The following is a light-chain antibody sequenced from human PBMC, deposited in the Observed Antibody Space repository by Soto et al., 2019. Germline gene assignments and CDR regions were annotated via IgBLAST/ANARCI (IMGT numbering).Light chain of an antibody. J-gene: IGKJ1*01. CDR1: QSVDSSF. CDR3: QQYVSSVT. V-gene: IGKV3-20*01. Sequence: EIVLTQSPGFLSLSPGERATLSCRASQSVDSSFFAWYQQKPGQAPRLLIYGASKRATGIPDRFSGSGSGTDFTLTISRLEPEDFAVYYCQQYVSSVTFGPGTKVEIK. CDR2: GAS.